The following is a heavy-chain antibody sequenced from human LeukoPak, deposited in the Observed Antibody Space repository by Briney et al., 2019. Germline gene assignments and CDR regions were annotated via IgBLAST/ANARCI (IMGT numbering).Heavy chain of an antibody. CDR3: ATKAGDCSTLIYYAQFDY. V-gene: IGHV3-7*01. D-gene: IGHD2-2*01. CDR1: GLTFSSCW. J-gene: IGHJ4*02. Sequence: GGSLRLSCAASGLTFSSCWMSWVRQAPGKGLEWVANINQDGSEEYYVDSVKGRFSISRDNAKNSVHLQMDSLRAEDTTVYYCATKAGDCSTLIYYAQFDYWGQGALVTVSS. CDR2: INQDGSEE.